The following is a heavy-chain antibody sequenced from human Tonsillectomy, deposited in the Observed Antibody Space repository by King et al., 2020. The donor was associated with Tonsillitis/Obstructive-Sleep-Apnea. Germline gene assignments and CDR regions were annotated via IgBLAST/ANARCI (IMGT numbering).Heavy chain of an antibody. V-gene: IGHV4-4*07. D-gene: IGHD3-10*01. CDR2: IYPTGST. CDR1: GASISSYY. Sequence: VQLQESGPGLVKPSETLSLTCTVSGASISSYYWSWVRQPAGEGLEWIGRIYPTGSTNYNPSLKSRVTMSVDTSKNQFSLKLSSVTAADTAVYYCARDGGHDSGTHFVYWGQGTLVTVSS. CDR3: ARDGGHDSGTHFVY. J-gene: IGHJ4*02.